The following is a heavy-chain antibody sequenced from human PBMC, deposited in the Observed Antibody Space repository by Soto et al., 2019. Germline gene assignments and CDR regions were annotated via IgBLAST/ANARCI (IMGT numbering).Heavy chain of an antibody. CDR1: GSPFSTYG. Sequence: EVQVVESGGGLVKPGGSLRLSCTASGSPFSTYGMNWVRQAPGKGLEWISSISNGGDYIYYADSVQGRFTISRDNAKNSLHLQMNSLRAEDTAVYFCARDESAGSSIRYWGQGTLVTVSS. V-gene: IGHV3-21*01. J-gene: IGHJ4*02. CDR3: ARDESAGSSIRY. CDR2: ISNGGDYI. D-gene: IGHD3-3*02.